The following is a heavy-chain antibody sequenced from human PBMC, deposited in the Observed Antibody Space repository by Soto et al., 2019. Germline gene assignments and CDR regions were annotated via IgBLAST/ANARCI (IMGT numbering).Heavy chain of an antibody. CDR2: ILPIFGTA. CDR1: GGTFKTES. J-gene: IGHJ3*02. Sequence: SVKVSCKYSGGTFKTESINWVRQAPGQGLEWMGGILPIFGTADYAPRFQGRVTITADEATRTAYMELSSLRSQDTAVYFCARGHEYGGNSDPFAIWGQGTMVTVSS. D-gene: IGHD4-17*01. V-gene: IGHV1-69*13. CDR3: ARGHEYGGNSDPFAI.